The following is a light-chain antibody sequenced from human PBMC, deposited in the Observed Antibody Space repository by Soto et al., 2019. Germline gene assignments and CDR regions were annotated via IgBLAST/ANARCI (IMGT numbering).Light chain of an antibody. CDR3: QQYADWPPLT. V-gene: IGKV3-15*01. CDR1: QSVGGN. CDR2: DAS. J-gene: IGKJ4*01. Sequence: TVMTQSPAALSVSPGDRASLSCRASQSVGGNLAWYQLKPGQSPRLLIYDASTRATGIPDRFTGSGSGTEFTLTIASLQSDDIAIYYCQQYADWPPLTFGGGTKVDLK.